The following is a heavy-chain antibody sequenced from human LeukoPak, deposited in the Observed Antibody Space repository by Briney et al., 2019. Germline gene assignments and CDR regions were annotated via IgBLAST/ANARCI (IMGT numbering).Heavy chain of an antibody. D-gene: IGHD3-9*01. V-gene: IGHV6-1*01. Sequence: SQTLSLTCAISGDSVSSNSAAWNWIRQSPSRGLEWLGRTYYRSKWYNDYAVSVKSRITINPDTSKNQFSLKLSSVTAADTAVYYCARHRPDYDILTMLDYYYMDVWGKGTTVTISS. J-gene: IGHJ6*03. CDR3: ARHRPDYDILTMLDYYYMDV. CDR1: GDSVSSNSAA. CDR2: TYYRSKWYN.